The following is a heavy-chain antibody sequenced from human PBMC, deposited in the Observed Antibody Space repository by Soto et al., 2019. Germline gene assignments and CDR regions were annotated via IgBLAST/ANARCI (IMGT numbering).Heavy chain of an antibody. CDR3: ARLPGPLVAALSLYPVDGREPVSDADV. J-gene: IGHJ6*02. D-gene: IGHD2-15*01. CDR2: ISFDGSKK. V-gene: IGHV3-30-3*01. Sequence: QMQLVESGGGVVQPGRSLRLSCAASGFTFSSYPMHWVRQAPGKGLELVAVISFDGSKKYYADSVKGRFFISKDNCKNMLSLQMKSLRGEDSAVYYCARLPGPLVAALSLYPVDGREPVSDADVWGQGTAVTVAS. CDR1: GFTFSSYP.